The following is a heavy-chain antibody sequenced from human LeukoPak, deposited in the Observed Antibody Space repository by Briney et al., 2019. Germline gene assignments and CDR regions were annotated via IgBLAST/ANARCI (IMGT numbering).Heavy chain of an antibody. Sequence: PSEILSLTCAVYGGSFSGYYWSWIRQPPGKGLEWIGEINHSGSTNYNPSLKSRVTISVDTSKNQFSLKLSSVTAADTAVYYCARDHSVATTPDYYFDYWGQGTLVTVSS. CDR1: GGSFSGYY. D-gene: IGHD5-12*01. J-gene: IGHJ4*02. V-gene: IGHV4-34*01. CDR2: INHSGST. CDR3: ARDHSVATTPDYYFDY.